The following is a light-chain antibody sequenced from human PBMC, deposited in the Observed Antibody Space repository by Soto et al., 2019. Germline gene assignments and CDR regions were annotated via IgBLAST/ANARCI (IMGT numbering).Light chain of an antibody. CDR1: QNISSY. V-gene: IGKV1-39*01. CDR3: MHARRTPST. Sequence: DIQMTQSPSSLSASVGDRVTITCRASQNISSYLSWYQQKPGKAPELLIYATSSLQNGVPSRFSGSGSGTDFTLKISRVEAEDVGLYYCMHARRTPSTFGQGTRLEIK. J-gene: IGKJ5*01. CDR2: ATS.